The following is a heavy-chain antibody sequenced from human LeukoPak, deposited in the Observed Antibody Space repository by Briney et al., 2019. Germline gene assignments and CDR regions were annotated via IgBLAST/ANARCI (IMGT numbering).Heavy chain of an antibody. CDR2: IGSSSSGTPI. CDR3: ARENQFSTGWTPPGY. D-gene: IGHD6-19*01. CDR1: GFSVSDYY. Sequence: GGSLRLSCAASGFSVSDYYMTWIRQAPGKGLEWVSYIGSSSSGTPIYYPDSVRGRFPISRDTAKNSLYLQMNSLTAEDTAIYYCARENQFSTGWTPPGYWGQGTLVTVSS. V-gene: IGHV3-11*01. J-gene: IGHJ4*02.